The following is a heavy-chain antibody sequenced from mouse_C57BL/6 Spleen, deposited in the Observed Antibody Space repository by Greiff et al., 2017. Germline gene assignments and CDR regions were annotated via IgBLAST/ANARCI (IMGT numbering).Heavy chain of an antibody. CDR3: VREEVLSYFDY. Sequence: EVKLQESGPGLVKPSQSLSLTCSVTGYSITSGYYWNWIRQFPGNKLEWMGYISYDGSNNYNPSLKNRISITRDTSKNQFFLKLNSVTTEDTATYYCVREEVLSYFDYWGQGTTLTVSS. CDR1: GYSITSGYY. J-gene: IGHJ2*01. CDR2: ISYDGSN. V-gene: IGHV3-6*01.